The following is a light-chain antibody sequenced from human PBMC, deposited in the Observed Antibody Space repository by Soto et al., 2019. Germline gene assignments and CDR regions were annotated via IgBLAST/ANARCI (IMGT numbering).Light chain of an antibody. CDR2: GAS. J-gene: IGKJ4*01. V-gene: IGKV3-15*01. CDR1: QSVSSN. Sequence: EIVMTQSPATLSVSPGERATLSCRASQSVSSNLAWYQQKPGQAPRLLIYGASTRATGIPARFSGSGSGTEFTLIISSLQHEDFAVDYCQQYNNWPPLTFGGGTKVEIK. CDR3: QQYNNWPPLT.